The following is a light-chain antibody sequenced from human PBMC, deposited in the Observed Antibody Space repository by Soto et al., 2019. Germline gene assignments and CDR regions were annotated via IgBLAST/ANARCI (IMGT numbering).Light chain of an antibody. CDR2: TNN. J-gene: IGLJ2*01. CDR1: TSNLGGNT. CDR3: AAWDDSLNAVV. Sequence: QSVLTQPPSVSGTPGHKVSISCSGSTSNLGGNTVNWYQQLPGTAPKLLIYTNNQRPSGVPDRFSGSKSGTSASLAISGLRSEDEADFYCAAWDDSLNAVVFGGGNQLTVL. V-gene: IGLV1-44*01.